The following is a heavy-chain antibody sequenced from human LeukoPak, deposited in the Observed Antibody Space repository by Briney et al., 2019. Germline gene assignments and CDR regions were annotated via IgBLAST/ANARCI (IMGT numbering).Heavy chain of an antibody. D-gene: IGHD6-13*01. J-gene: IGHJ4*02. CDR2: ISSSSSYI. CDR1: GFTFSSYS. CDR3: ARDGKRYSSSWYELGY. Sequence: GGSLRLSCAASGFTFSSYSMNWVRQAPGKGLEWVSSISSSSSYIYYADSVKGRFTISRDNAKNSLYLQMNSLRAEDTAVYYCARDGKRYSSSWYELGYWGQGTLVTVSS. V-gene: IGHV3-21*01.